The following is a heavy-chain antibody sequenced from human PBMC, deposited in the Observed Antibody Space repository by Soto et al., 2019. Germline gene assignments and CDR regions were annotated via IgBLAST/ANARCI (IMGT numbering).Heavy chain of an antibody. J-gene: IGHJ4*02. CDR2: INHSGST. D-gene: IGHD6-13*01. V-gene: IGHV4-34*01. CDR3: ARVQQLTTDY. Sequence: PSETLSLTCAVYGGSFSGYYWSWIRQPPGKGLEWIGEINHSGSTNYNPSLKSRVTISVDTSKNQFSLKLSSVTAADTAVYYCARVQQLTTDYWGQGTLVTVSS. CDR1: GGSFSGYY.